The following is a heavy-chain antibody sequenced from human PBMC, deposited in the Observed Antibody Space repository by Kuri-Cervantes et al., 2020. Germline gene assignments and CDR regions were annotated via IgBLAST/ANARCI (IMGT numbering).Heavy chain of an antibody. CDR1: GFTFSNAW. CDR3: TNDYGGNSD. Sequence: GESLKISCAASGFTFSNAWMSWVRQAPGKGLEWVGRIKSKTDGGTTDYAAPVKGRFTISRDDSKNTLYLQMNSLKTEYTAVYYCTNDYGGNSDWGQGTLVTVSS. J-gene: IGHJ4*02. D-gene: IGHD4-23*01. V-gene: IGHV3-15*01. CDR2: IKSKTDGGTT.